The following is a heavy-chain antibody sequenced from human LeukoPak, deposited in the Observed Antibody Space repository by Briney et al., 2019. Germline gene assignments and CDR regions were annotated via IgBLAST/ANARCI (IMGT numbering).Heavy chain of an antibody. V-gene: IGHV4-4*07. CDR2: IYTSGST. CDR3: ARVCQLHATDWFDP. D-gene: IGHD2-2*01. Sequence: SETLSLTCTVSGGSISSYYWSWIRQPAGKGLEWIGRIYTSGSTNYNPSLKSRVTMSVDTSKNQFSLKLSSVTAADTAVYYCARVCQLHATDWFDPWGQGTLVTVSS. CDR1: GGSISSYY. J-gene: IGHJ5*02.